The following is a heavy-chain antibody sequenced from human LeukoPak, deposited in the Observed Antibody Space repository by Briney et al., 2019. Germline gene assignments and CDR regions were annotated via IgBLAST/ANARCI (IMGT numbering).Heavy chain of an antibody. CDR3: ARDLGVRLAVAGTRDAFDI. CDR2: ISGSSSNT. J-gene: IGHJ3*02. V-gene: IGHV3-21*01. CDR1: GFTFGNYA. Sequence: GGSLRLSCAASGFTFGNYAMSWVRQAPGKGLEWVSAISGSSSNTYYADSVKGRFTISRDNAKNSLYLQMNSLRAEDTAVYYCARDLGVRLAVAGTRDAFDIWGQGTMVTVSS. D-gene: IGHD6-19*01.